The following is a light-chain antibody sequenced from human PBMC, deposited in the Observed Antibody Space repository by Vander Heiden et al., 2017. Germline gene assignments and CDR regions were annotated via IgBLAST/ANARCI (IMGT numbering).Light chain of an antibody. V-gene: IGKV3-20*01. Sequence: EIVLMQSPGTLSLSPGERATLSCRASQSVSSNYLAWNQHRPGQAPRLLIYGASSSASGIPDRFSGSGSGTDFTLTISRLEPEDFAVYYCQQYSSSTITFGQGTRLEMK. CDR3: QQYSSSTIT. CDR1: QSVSSNY. CDR2: GAS. J-gene: IGKJ5*01.